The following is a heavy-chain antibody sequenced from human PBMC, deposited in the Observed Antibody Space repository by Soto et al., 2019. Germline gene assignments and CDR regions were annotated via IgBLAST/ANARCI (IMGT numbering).Heavy chain of an antibody. V-gene: IGHV4-61*01. CDR2: IYYSGST. Sequence: ASETLSLTCTVSGGSVSSGSYYWSWIRQPPGKGLEWIGDIYYSGSTNYNPSLKSRVTISVDTSKNQFSLKLSSVTAADTAVYYCARERNRGYNENWFDPWGQGTLVTVSS. D-gene: IGHD5-18*01. J-gene: IGHJ5*02. CDR3: ARERNRGYNENWFDP. CDR1: GGSVSSGSYY.